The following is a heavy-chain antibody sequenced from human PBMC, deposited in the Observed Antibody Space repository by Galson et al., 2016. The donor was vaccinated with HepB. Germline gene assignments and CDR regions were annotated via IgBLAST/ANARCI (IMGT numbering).Heavy chain of an antibody. Sequence: SETLSLTCTVSGASIKSSSCFWGWIRQPPGKGLQWIGSIFYSGTTYYSTPFKSRVTISVDTSKNDFSLRLSSVTAADPAVYYCASLSRGYNSDFQPRMTYYNMDVWGQGTTVTVSS. D-gene: IGHD6-19*01. CDR1: GASIKSSSCF. CDR2: IFYSGTT. CDR3: ASLSRGYNSDFQPRMTYYNMDV. V-gene: IGHV4-39*02. J-gene: IGHJ6*02.